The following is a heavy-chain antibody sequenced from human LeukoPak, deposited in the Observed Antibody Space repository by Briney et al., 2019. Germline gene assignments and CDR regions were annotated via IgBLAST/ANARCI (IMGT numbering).Heavy chain of an antibody. J-gene: IGHJ4*02. CDR3: ARSPFSYYYDSSGPLFDY. CDR1: GGSISSSSYY. CDR2: IYYSAST. Sequence: SETLSLTCTVSGGSISSSSYYWGWIRQPPGKGLEWIGSIYYSASTYYNPSLKSRVTISVDTSKNQFSLKLSSVTAADTAVYYCARSPFSYYYDSSGPLFDYWGQGTLVTVSS. V-gene: IGHV4-39*01. D-gene: IGHD3-22*01.